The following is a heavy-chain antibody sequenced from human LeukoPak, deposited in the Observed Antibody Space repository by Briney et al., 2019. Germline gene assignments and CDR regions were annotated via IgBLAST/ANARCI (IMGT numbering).Heavy chain of an antibody. Sequence: ASVKVSCKASGYTFTGYYMHWVRQAPGQGLEWMGWINPNSGGTNYAQKFQGRVTMTRDTSISTAYMELSRLRSDDTAVYYCAKQIRYSSGWYPTYFDYWGQGTLVTVSS. CDR3: AKQIRYSSGWYPTYFDY. V-gene: IGHV1-2*02. CDR1: GYTFTGYY. CDR2: INPNSGGT. D-gene: IGHD6-19*01. J-gene: IGHJ4*02.